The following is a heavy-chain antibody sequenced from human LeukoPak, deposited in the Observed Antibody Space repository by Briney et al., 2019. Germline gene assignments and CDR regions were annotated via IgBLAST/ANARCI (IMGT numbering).Heavy chain of an antibody. V-gene: IGHV3-74*03. CDR1: GFTFSNYW. Sequence: PGGSLRLSCAASGFTFSNYWMHWVRQAPGKGLVWVLCINGDESRTKYADSVKGRFTISRDNARNTPFLQMNSLRAEDTAVCYCVRSVAVTFDPWGQGTLVTVSS. CDR3: VRSVAVTFDP. CDR2: INGDESRT. D-gene: IGHD6-19*01. J-gene: IGHJ5*02.